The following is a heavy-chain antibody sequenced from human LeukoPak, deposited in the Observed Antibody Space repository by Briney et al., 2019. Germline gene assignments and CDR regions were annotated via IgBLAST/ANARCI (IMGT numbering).Heavy chain of an antibody. CDR1: GGSISSSNR. CDR2: IYHSGNT. J-gene: IGHJ4*02. CDR3: AVARQWLGPFDY. Sequence: SETLSLTCAVSGGSISSSNRWSWVRQPPGKGLEWIGEIYHSGNTNYNPSLKSRVTISVDTSKNQFALNLSSVTAADMAVYYCAVARQWLGPFDYWGQGTLVTVSS. D-gene: IGHD6-19*01. V-gene: IGHV4-4*02.